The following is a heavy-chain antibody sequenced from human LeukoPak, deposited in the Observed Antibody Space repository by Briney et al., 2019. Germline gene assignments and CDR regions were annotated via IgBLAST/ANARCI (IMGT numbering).Heavy chain of an antibody. Sequence: SETLSLICTVSGGSISSSSYYWGWIRQPPGKGLEWIGSIYYSGSTYYNPSLKSRVTISVDTSKNQFSLKLSSVTAGDTAVYYCAQGGVVVPAALFDYWGQGTLVTVSS. CDR3: AQGGVVVPAALFDY. D-gene: IGHD2-2*01. CDR2: IYYSGST. CDR1: GGSISSSSYY. V-gene: IGHV4-39*01. J-gene: IGHJ4*02.